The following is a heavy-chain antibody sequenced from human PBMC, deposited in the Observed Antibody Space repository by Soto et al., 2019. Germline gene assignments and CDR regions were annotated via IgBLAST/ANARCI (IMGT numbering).Heavy chain of an antibody. D-gene: IGHD6-13*01. CDR1: GAFISGYY. J-gene: IGHJ5*01. Sequence: SETLSLTCTVSGAFISGYYWSWIRQPAGKGLEWIGRIYTSGSTKYSPSLKSRATMSVDTSKKQFSLKLNSVTAPDTAVYYCARESTVAGTDNWFDSWGQGTLVTVSS. V-gene: IGHV4-4*07. CDR2: IYTSGST. CDR3: ARESTVAGTDNWFDS.